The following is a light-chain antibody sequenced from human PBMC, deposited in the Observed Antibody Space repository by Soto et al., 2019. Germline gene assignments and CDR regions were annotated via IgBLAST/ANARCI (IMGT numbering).Light chain of an antibody. CDR2: DAS. CDR3: QQYNIWPPWT. Sequence: ILMTQSPATLSVSPGERATLSCRASQSVSNNLAWYQQKPGQAPRLLIYDASTRATGIPARFSGSGSGTEFTLTINGQQPDDFAVYYYQQYNIWPPWTFGEVNKVEVK. V-gene: IGKV3-15*01. J-gene: IGKJ1*01. CDR1: QSVSNN.